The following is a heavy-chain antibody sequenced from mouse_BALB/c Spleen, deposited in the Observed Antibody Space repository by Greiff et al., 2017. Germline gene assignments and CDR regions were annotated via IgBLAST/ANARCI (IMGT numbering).Heavy chain of an antibody. Sequence: QVQLQQSGAELVKPGASVKMSCKASGYTFTSYWMHWVKQRPGQGLEWIGYINPSTGYTEYNQKFKDKATLTADKSSSTAYMQLSSLTSEDSAVYYCARSGYYGYGLAYWGQGTLVTVSA. D-gene: IGHD1-2*01. CDR3: ARSGYYGYGLAY. V-gene: IGHV1S26*01. J-gene: IGHJ3*01. CDR2: INPSTGYT. CDR1: GYTFTSYW.